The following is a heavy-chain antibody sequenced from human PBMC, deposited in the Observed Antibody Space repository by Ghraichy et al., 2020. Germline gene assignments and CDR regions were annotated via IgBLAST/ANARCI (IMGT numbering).Heavy chain of an antibody. D-gene: IGHD7-27*01. V-gene: IGHV3-15*07. Sequence: GGSLRLSCAASGFTFSNDWMSWVRHTPGKGLEWVGRIKPKAVGGTADYAAPVKGRFTISRDDSKNTLFLQMSSLKTEDTAIYYCTRSGHFQHWGQGTLVTVSS. J-gene: IGHJ1*01. CDR3: TRSGHFQH. CDR1: GFTFSNDW. CDR2: IKPKAVGGTA.